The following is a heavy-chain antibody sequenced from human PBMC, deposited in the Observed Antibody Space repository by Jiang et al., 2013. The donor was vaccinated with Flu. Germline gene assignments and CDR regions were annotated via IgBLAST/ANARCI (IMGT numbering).Heavy chain of an antibody. CDR2: IYYSGST. V-gene: IGHV4-39*07. D-gene: IGHD1-26*01. J-gene: IGHJ4*02. CDR3: AREFRVGATVYFDY. CDR1: GGSISSSSYY. Sequence: GLVKPSETLSLTCTVSGGSISSSSYYWGWIRQPPGKGLEWIGSIYYSGSTNYNPSLKSRVTISVDTSKNQFSLKLSSVTAADTAVYYCAREFRVGATVYFDYWGQGTLVTVSS.